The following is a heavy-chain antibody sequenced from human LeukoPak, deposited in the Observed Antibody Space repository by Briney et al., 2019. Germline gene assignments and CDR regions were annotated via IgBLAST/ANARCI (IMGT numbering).Heavy chain of an antibody. Sequence: GASVKVSCKASGYTFTSSDINWVRQATGQGLEWMGWMNPNSGNTGYAQKFQGRVTMTRNTSISTAYMELSSPRSEDTAVYYCARLNPASYYYYYYYGMDVWGQGTTVTVSS. D-gene: IGHD3-10*01. V-gene: IGHV1-8*01. CDR1: GYTFTSSD. CDR2: MNPNSGNT. J-gene: IGHJ6*02. CDR3: ARLNPASYYYYYYYGMDV.